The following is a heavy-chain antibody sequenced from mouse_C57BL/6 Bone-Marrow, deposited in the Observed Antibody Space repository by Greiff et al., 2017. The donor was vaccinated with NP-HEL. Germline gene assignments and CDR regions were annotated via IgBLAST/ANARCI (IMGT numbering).Heavy chain of an antibody. CDR2: IRSKSNNYAT. CDR3: VSPFYDYDVEFAY. D-gene: IGHD2-4*01. V-gene: IGHV10-1*01. Sequence: EVMLVESGGGLVQPKGSLKLSCAASGFSFNTYAMNWVRQAPGKGLEWVARIRSKSNNYATYYADSVKDRFTISRDDSESMLYLQMKNLKTEDTAMYYCVSPFYDYDVEFAYWGQGTLVTVSA. CDR1: GFSFNTYA. J-gene: IGHJ3*01.